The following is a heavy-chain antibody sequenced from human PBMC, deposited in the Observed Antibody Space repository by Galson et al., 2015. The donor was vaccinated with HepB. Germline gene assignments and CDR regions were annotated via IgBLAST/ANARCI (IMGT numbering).Heavy chain of an antibody. CDR1: GGSFSNYG. CDR2: IIPIIGTT. D-gene: IGHD3-3*01. V-gene: IGHV1-69*13. J-gene: IGHJ5*02. Sequence: SVKVSCKASGGSFSNYGISWVRQAPGQGLEWMAGIIPIIGTTNYAQKFRDRVTITADESTSTAYMELSSLRSEDTAVYYCVRVEKRIFGVNTLDPWGQGTLVTVSS. CDR3: VRVEKRIFGVNTLDP.